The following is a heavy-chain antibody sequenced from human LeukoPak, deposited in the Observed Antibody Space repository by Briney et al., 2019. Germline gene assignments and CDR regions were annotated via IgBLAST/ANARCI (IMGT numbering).Heavy chain of an antibody. J-gene: IGHJ4*02. D-gene: IGHD3-22*01. CDR2: INPSGGST. CDR3: ARAVYYYDSSGYYPLYLDY. V-gene: IGHV1-46*01. Sequence: ASVKVSCKASGYTFTSYYMHWVRQAPGQGLEWMGIINPSGGSTSYAQKFQGRVTMTRDTSTSTVYMELSSLRSEDTAVYYCARAVYYYDSSGYYPLYLDYWGQGTLVTVSS. CDR1: GYTFTSYY.